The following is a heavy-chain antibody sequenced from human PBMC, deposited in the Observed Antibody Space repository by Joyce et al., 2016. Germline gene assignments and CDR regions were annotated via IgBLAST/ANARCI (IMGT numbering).Heavy chain of an antibody. CDR2: ISDNSRFI. CDR1: GFAFSTFT. D-gene: IGHD6-13*01. CDR3: GRVDPTEQPIDY. V-gene: IGHV3-21*01. Sequence: EVQLVESGGGLVKPGGSLSLSCAASGFAFSTFTMRWVRQAPGKGLEWFSSISDNSRFIYYSDSLKGRFTISRDNAKNSLYLQMNSLRAEYTAVYYCGRVDPTEQPIDYWGQGTLVTVSS. J-gene: IGHJ4*02.